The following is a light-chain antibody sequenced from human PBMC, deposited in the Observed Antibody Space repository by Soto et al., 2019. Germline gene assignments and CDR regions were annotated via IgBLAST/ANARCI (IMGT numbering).Light chain of an antibody. CDR2: GAS. V-gene: IGKV3-20*01. CDR3: QQYGSSGT. CDR1: QSVSNNY. Sequence: EIVLTQSPGTLSLSPGERATLSCRASQSVSNNYLAWYQQKPGQAPRLLIYGASNRATGIPDRFSGSVSGTDFTLTISRLEPEDCAVYYCQQYGSSGTFGQGTKVEIK. J-gene: IGKJ1*01.